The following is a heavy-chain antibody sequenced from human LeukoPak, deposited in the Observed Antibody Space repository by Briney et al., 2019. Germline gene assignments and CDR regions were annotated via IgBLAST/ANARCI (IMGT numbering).Heavy chain of an antibody. Sequence: SETLSLTCTVSGGSISSGGYYWSWIRQHPGKGLEWIGYIYYSGSTYYSPSLKSRVTISVDTSKNQFSLKLSSVTAADTAVYYCARAGDIVVVPAADVFDYWGQGTLVTVSS. V-gene: IGHV4-31*03. D-gene: IGHD2-2*01. CDR1: GGSISSGGYY. CDR2: IYYSGST. J-gene: IGHJ4*02. CDR3: ARAGDIVVVPAADVFDY.